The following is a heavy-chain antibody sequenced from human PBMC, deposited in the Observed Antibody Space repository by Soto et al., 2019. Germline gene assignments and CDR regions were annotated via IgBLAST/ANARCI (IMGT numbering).Heavy chain of an antibody. Sequence: QVQLVQSGAEVKKPGASVKVSCKASGYTLNTYGITWVRHSPGQGLEWMGWISANNDHTNSPQKLQGTVTRTTDTTTSPAYAELRSLTSDDTAVYYCARGTYFDYWGQGTLVTVSS. CDR2: ISANNDHT. J-gene: IGHJ4*02. V-gene: IGHV1-18*01. CDR3: ARGTYFDY. CDR1: GYTLNTYG.